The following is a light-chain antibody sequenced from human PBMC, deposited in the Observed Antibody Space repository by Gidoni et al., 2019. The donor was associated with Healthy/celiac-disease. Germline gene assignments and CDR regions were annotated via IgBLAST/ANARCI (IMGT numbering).Light chain of an antibody. Sequence: SSGLTQQPSVSVAQGRTARISCGGNNTGSQSLHWYQQTPGQAPVLVVYDASDRPSGIPQRFSGSNSGNSATLTISRVEAGHEADYYCQVWDIIRDSSVFGAGTQLTVL. CDR1: NTGSQS. CDR2: DAS. J-gene: IGLJ1*01. V-gene: IGLV3-21*03. CDR3: QVWDIIRDSSV.